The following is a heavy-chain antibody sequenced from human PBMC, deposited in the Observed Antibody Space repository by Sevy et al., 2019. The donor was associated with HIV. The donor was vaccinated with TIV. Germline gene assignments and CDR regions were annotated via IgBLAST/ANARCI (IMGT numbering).Heavy chain of an antibody. D-gene: IGHD4-17*01. CDR2: IYSGGAT. J-gene: IGHJ3*01. CDR3: ATRYGDLDAFDL. CDR1: GFTVRDNY. Sequence: GGSLRLSCAASGFTVRDNYMTWVRQAPGKGLEWVSLIYSGGATYYADSVKGRFTISRVSSKNTLYLHMNSLRAEDTAVYYCATRYGDLDAFDLWGQGTRVTVSS. V-gene: IGHV3-53*01.